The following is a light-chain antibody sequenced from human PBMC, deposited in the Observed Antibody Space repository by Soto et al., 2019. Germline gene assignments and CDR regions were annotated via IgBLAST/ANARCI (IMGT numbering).Light chain of an antibody. CDR1: NIGAYS. Sequence: SYDLTQPPSVSVAPGQTARITCGGNNIGAYSVYWYQQKPGQAPVLVVYDDTNRPSGIPGRFSGSNSGNTATLTISSVEAGDEAAYYCQVWDSDSDPSYVFGGGTKLTVL. CDR3: QVWDSDSDPSYV. J-gene: IGLJ1*01. V-gene: IGLV3-21*02. CDR2: DDT.